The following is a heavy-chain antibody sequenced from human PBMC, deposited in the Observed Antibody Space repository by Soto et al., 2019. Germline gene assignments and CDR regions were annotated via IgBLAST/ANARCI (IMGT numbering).Heavy chain of an antibody. CDR3: AKGSLRNRLYYYYGMDV. J-gene: IGHJ6*02. CDR2: ILYDTTGK. Sequence: PGGSLSLSCAASGFIFRNYSMHWVRQAPGKGLEWVAVILYDTTGKYYADSVKGRFTISRDNSKNTLYLQMNSLRAEDTAVYYCAKGSLRNRLYYYYGMDVWGQGTTVTVSS. D-gene: IGHD5-12*01. CDR1: GFIFRNYS. V-gene: IGHV3-30-3*01.